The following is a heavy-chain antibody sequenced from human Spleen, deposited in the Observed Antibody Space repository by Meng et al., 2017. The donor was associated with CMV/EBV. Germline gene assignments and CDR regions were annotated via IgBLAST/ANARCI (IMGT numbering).Heavy chain of an antibody. J-gene: IGHJ5*02. D-gene: IGHD2-2*01. CDR2: VYNSGSA. Sequence: WVRQAPGKGLEWVGTVYNSGSAYYKSSLKSRVTISLDTSKNQLFLKVTSVTAADTATYYCARVDQLNWFDPWGQGILVTVSS. CDR3: ARVDQLNWFDP. V-gene: IGHV4-39*07.